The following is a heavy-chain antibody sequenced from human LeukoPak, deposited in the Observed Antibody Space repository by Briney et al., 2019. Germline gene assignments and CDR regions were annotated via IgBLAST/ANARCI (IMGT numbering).Heavy chain of an antibody. D-gene: IGHD2/OR15-2a*01. Sequence: SETLSLTCAVYGGSFSGYFWSWIRQPPGKGLEWIGEINHSGITYYNPSPKSQVTISVDTSKNQFSLMVTSVTAADTAVYYCARGQYRRDYWGQGTLVTVSS. V-gene: IGHV4-34*01. J-gene: IGHJ4*02. CDR1: GGSFSGYF. CDR3: ARGQYRRDY. CDR2: INHSGIT.